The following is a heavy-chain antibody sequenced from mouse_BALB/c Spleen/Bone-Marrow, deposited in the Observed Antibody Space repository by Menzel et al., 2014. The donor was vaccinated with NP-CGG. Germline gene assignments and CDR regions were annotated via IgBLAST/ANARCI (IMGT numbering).Heavy chain of an antibody. V-gene: IGHV5-6*02. CDR3: ARRRDYDYFDY. CDR1: GFTFSSYG. D-gene: IGHD2-4*01. J-gene: IGHJ2*01. CDR2: ISSGGSYT. Sequence: EVKLVESGGDLVKPGGSLKLSCAASGFTFSSYGMSWVRQIPDKRLEWVATISSGGSYTFYPDSVKGRFTISRDNAKNTLNLQMTSLESEDTAMYYCARRRDYDYFDYWGQGTTLTVSS.